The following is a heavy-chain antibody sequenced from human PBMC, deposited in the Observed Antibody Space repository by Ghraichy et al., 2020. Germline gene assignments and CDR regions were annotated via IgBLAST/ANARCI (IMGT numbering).Heavy chain of an antibody. J-gene: IGHJ6*02. D-gene: IGHD3-3*01. CDR2: INTNTGNP. Sequence: ASVKVSCKASGYTFTSYAMNWVRQAPGQGLEWMGWINTNTGNPTYAQGFTGRFVFSLDTSVSTAYLQISSLKAEDTAVYYCARVVPDFWSGSDYYYYYGMDVWGQGTTVTVSS. V-gene: IGHV7-4-1*02. CDR1: GYTFTSYA. CDR3: ARVVPDFWSGSDYYYYYGMDV.